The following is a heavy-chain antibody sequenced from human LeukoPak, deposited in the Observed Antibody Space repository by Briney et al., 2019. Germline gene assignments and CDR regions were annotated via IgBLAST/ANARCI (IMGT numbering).Heavy chain of an antibody. J-gene: IGHJ6*03. V-gene: IGHV3-9*01. CDR2: ISWNTGSI. Sequence: PGRSLRLSCAASGFTFDDYAMHWVRQAPGKGLEWVSGISWNTGSIGYADSVKGRFTISRDNAKNSLYLQMNSLRAEDTAVYYCARDRNYYYMDVWGKGTTVTVSS. CDR3: ARDRNYYYMDV. CDR1: GFTFDDYA.